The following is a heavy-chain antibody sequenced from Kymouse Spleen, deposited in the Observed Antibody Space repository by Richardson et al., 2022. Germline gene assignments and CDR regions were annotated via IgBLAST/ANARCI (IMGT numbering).Heavy chain of an antibody. CDR2: INHSGST. J-gene: IGHJ4*02. CDR1: GGSFSGYY. CDR3: ARSRYSYGYGYFDY. V-gene: IGHV4-34*01. D-gene: IGHD5-18,IGHD5-18*01. Sequence: QVQLQQWGAGLLKPSETLSLTCAVYGGSFSGYYWSWIRQPPGKGLEWIGEINHSGSTNYNPSLKSRVTISVDTSKNQFSLKLSSVTAADTAVYYCARSRYSYGYGYFDYWGQGTLVTVSS.